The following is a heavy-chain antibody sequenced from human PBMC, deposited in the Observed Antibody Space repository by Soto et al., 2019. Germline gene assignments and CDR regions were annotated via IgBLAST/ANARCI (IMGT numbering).Heavy chain of an antibody. CDR2: MTPNSGNT. J-gene: IGHJ5*02. Sequence: QVQLMQSGAEVRKPGASVKVSCRASGYTFTDYDINWVRQATGQGLGWLGWMTPNSGNTGYALKFQGRVTLTRDISISTAYMELSSLTSEDTAVYYCARNLYNTGDVGHWGQGTLVTVS. V-gene: IGHV1-8*02. D-gene: IGHD3-16*01. CDR1: GYTFTDYD. CDR3: ARNLYNTGDVGH.